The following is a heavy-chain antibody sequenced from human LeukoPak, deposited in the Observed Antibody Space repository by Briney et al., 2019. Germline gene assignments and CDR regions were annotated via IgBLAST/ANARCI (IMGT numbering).Heavy chain of an antibody. Sequence: GGPLRLSCAASGFTFSSYAMSWVRQAPGKGLEWVSAISGSGGSTYYADSVKGRFTISRDNSKNTLYLQMNSLRAEDTAVYYCAKVLGGSGWYGRVDYWGQGTLVTVSS. V-gene: IGHV3-23*01. CDR1: GFTFSSYA. J-gene: IGHJ4*02. CDR2: ISGSGGST. D-gene: IGHD6-19*01. CDR3: AKVLGGSGWYGRVDY.